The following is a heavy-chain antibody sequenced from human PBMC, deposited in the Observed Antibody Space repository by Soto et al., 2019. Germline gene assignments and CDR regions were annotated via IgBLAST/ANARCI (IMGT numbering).Heavy chain of an antibody. J-gene: IGHJ3*02. D-gene: IGHD3-10*02. V-gene: IGHV1-46*03. CDR2: INASDGNT. CDR1: GYTFTSYY. CDR3: ATLMFGDGAFDI. Sequence: ASVKVSCKASGYTFTSYYIHWVRQAPGQGLEWMGVINASDGNTSYAQKFQGRVTITRDTSASTAYMELSSLRSEDTAVYYCATLMFGDGAFDIWGQGTMVTVSS.